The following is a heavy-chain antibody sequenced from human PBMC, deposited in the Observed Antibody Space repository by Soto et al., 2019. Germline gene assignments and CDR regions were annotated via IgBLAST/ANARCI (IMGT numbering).Heavy chain of an antibody. Sequence: QVQLVQSGAEVREPGAAVKVSCKASGYSFTNNDVSWVRQSTGQVLEWIGWMNPGSGDTGYAQKFQGRVTMTRDISIATAYMELSSLRADDTAIYYCARMETFGSLNWFDPWGQGTLVTVSS. V-gene: IGHV1-8*01. CDR2: MNPGSGDT. CDR3: ARMETFGSLNWFDP. J-gene: IGHJ5*02. CDR1: GYSFTNND. D-gene: IGHD3-16*01.